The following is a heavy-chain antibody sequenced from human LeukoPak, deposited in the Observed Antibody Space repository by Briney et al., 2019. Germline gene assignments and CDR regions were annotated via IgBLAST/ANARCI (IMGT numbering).Heavy chain of an antibody. D-gene: IGHD1-1*01. CDR3: ARATGTVWHVSAFDI. CDR2: TYYRSKWYN. V-gene: IGHV6-1*01. CDR1: GDSVSSNSAA. J-gene: IGHJ3*02. Sequence: SQTLSLTSAISGDSVSSNSAAWNWIRQSPWRGLEWLGRTYYRSKWYNHYAVSVKSRIPLNPHTSKNQFSLQLHSVTPEDTAVYYCARATGTVWHVSAFDIWGQGTMVTVSS.